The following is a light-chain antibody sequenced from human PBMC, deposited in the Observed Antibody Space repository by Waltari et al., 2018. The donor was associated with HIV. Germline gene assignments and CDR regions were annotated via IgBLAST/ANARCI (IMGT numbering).Light chain of an antibody. Sequence: EIVMTQSPATLSLSPGARATPSCRASQSVNSNLAWYQQNPGQAPRLLIYGASTRATGIPARFSGSGSGTEFTLTISSLQSEDFAVYYCQHYNNWPPWTFGQGTQLEIK. CDR1: QSVNSN. CDR3: QHYNNWPPWT. CDR2: GAS. V-gene: IGKV3-15*01. J-gene: IGKJ2*02.